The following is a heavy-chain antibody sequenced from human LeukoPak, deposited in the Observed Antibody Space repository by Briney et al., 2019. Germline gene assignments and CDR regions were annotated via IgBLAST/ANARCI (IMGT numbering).Heavy chain of an antibody. CDR2: MNPNSGNT. J-gene: IGHJ4*02. V-gene: IGHV1-8*01. D-gene: IGHD5-24*01. CDR1: GYTFTSYD. CDR3: ARGTRTGGDGTAGTFDY. Sequence: ASVKVSCRASGYTFTSYDINWVRQATGQGLEWMGWMNPNSGNTCYAQKFQGRVTMTRNSSITTAYMELSSLRSEDTAVYYCARGTRTGGDGTAGTFDYWGQGTLVTVSS.